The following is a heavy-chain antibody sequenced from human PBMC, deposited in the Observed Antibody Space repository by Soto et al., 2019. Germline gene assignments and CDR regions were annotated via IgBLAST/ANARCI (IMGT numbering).Heavy chain of an antibody. V-gene: IGHV1-3*01. J-gene: IGHJ6*02. CDR1: GYTFTRYT. D-gene: IGHD3-10*01. CDR2: INAGNGNT. CDR3: ARGPLLWGDV. Sequence: ASVKVSCKASGYTFTRYTMYWVRQAPGQRLEWMGWINAGNGNTKYSQKFQGRVTITRDTSASTAYMELSSLRSEDTAVYYCARGPLLWGDVWGQGTTVTVSS.